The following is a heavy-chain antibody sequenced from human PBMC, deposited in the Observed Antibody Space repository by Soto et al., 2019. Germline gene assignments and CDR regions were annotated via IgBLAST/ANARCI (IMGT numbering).Heavy chain of an antibody. CDR3: AKDGWVAGGWFDY. V-gene: IGHV3-23*01. Sequence: EVQLLESGGGLVQPGGSPRLSCAASGFTFSSYAMSWVRQAPGKGLEWVSAISGSGGSTYYADSVKGRFTISRDNSKNTLYLQMNSLRAEDTAVYYCAKDGWVAGGWFDYWGQGTLVTVSS. D-gene: IGHD6-19*01. CDR1: GFTFSSYA. CDR2: ISGSGGST. J-gene: IGHJ4*02.